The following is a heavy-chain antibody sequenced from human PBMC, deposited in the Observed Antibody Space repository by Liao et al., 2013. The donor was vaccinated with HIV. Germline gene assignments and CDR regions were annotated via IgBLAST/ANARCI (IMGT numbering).Heavy chain of an antibody. Sequence: QVQLQESGPGLVKPSQTLSLTCTVSGGSISSGSYHWELGSRAAPPGKGLGVDWGVSIPVGAPTTTPSLKSRVTISVDTSKNQFSLKLSSVTAADTAVYYCARGYDSGSYLNWDGENWFDPWGQGTLVTVSS. CDR2: SIPVGAP. CDR3: ARGYDSGSYLNWDGENWFDP. V-gene: IGHV4-61*02. CDR1: GGSISSGSYH. J-gene: IGHJ5*02. D-gene: IGHD1-26*01.